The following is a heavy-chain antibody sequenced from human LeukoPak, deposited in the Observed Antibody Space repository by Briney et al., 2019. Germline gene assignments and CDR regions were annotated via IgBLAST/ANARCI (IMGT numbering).Heavy chain of an antibody. J-gene: IGHJ6*03. CDR3: TSDLGPPEWELDYYYMDV. V-gene: IGHV3-49*04. CDR2: IRSKAYGGTT. Sequence: GGSLRLSCAASGFTFSSYAMSWVRQAPGKGLEWVGFIRSKAYGGTTEYAASVKGRFTISRDDSKSIAYLQMNSLKTEDTAVYYCTSDLGPPEWELDYYYMDVWGKGTTVTVSS. CDR1: GFTFSSYA. D-gene: IGHD1-26*01.